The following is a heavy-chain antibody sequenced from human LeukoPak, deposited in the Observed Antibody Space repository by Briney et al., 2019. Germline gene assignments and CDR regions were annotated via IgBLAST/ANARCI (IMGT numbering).Heavy chain of an antibody. Sequence: TGGSLRLSCAASGFTFSSYSMNWVRQAPGKGLEWVSYISSSSSTIYYADSVKGRFTISRGNAKNSLYLQMNSLRDEDTAVYYCARGPKGYCSSTSCYIIDYWGQGTLVTVSS. J-gene: IGHJ4*02. CDR3: ARGPKGYCSSTSCYIIDY. V-gene: IGHV3-48*02. D-gene: IGHD2-2*02. CDR1: GFTFSSYS. CDR2: ISSSSSTI.